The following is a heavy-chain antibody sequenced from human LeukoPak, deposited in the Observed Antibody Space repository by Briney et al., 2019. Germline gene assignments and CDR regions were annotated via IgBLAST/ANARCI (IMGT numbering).Heavy chain of an antibody. CDR2: ISWNSGSI. J-gene: IGHJ3*02. CDR3: AKDISPTTMVRGANAFDI. Sequence: GGSLRLSCAASGFTFDDYAMHWVRQAPGKGLEWVSGISWNSGSIGYADSVKGRLTISRDNAKNSLYLQMNSLRAEDTALYYCAKDISPTTMVRGANAFDIWGQGTMVTVSS. V-gene: IGHV3-9*01. D-gene: IGHD3-10*01. CDR1: GFTFDDYA.